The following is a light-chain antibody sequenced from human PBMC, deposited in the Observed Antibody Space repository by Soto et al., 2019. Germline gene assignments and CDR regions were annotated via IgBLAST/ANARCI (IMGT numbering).Light chain of an antibody. J-gene: IGLJ3*02. CDR1: SRDVGDYNF. Sequence: QSALTQPASVSGSPGQSITISCTGNSRDVGDYNFVSWYQQHPGKAPKLMIYDVSHRPSGVSNRFSGSESGNTASLTISGLQAEDEADYYCSSYTSSSTLVFGGGTKVTVL. V-gene: IGLV2-14*03. CDR3: SSYTSSSTLV. CDR2: DVS.